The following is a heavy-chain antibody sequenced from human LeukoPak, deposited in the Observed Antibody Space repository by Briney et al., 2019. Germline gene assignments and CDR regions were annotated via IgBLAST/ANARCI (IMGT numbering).Heavy chain of an antibody. V-gene: IGHV3-30*18. J-gene: IGHJ6*02. CDR1: GFTFSNYG. CDR2: ISYDGSNK. D-gene: IGHD2-21*02. Sequence: PGRSLRLSCAASGFTFSNYGMHWVRQAPGKGLGWVAVISYDGSNKYYADSVKGRFTISRDNSKNTLYLQMNSLRAEDTAVYYCAKAGGDYRYYYYYGMDVWGQGTTVTVSS. CDR3: AKAGGDYRYYYYYGMDV.